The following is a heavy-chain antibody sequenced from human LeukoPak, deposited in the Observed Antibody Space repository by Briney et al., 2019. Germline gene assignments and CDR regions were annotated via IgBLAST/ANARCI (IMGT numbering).Heavy chain of an antibody. J-gene: IGHJ4*02. CDR3: AIRPGSLVVY. CDR1: GFTFSSYA. D-gene: IGHD6-13*01. CDR2: ISGSGGST. V-gene: IGHV3-23*01. Sequence: GGSLRLSCAASGFTFSSYAMSWVRQAPGKGLGWVSAISGSGGSTYYADSVKGRFTISRDNSKNTLYLQMNSLRAEDTAVYYCAIRPGSLVVYWGQGTLVTVSS.